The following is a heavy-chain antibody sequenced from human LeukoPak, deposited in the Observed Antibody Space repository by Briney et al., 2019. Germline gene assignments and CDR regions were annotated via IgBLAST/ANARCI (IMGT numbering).Heavy chain of an antibody. D-gene: IGHD3-10*01. V-gene: IGHV3-74*01. CDR3: ARDRGPRTGFMVREAYDY. CDR1: GFTFGDYW. CDR2: INTDGSIT. J-gene: IGHJ4*02. Sequence: GGSLRLSCAASGFTFGDYWIHWVRQAPGKGLVWVSRINTDGSITNYADSVKGRFSISRDNAKNTLYLQMSSLRAEDTAVYYCARDRGPRTGFMVREAYDYWGQGTLVTVSS.